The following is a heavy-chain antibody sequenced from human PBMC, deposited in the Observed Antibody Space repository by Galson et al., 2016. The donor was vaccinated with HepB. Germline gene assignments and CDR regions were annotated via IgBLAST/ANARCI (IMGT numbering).Heavy chain of an antibody. D-gene: IGHD3-3*01. V-gene: IGHV1-24*01. CDR2: FDPEDGET. CDR1: GSDLTESS. CDR3: ATVPNLGYYGPTSRLYKSPSVRFDP. Sequence: SVKVSCKVSGSDLTESSIHWVRQAPGKGLEWMGGFDPEDGETIYAQNFQGRVTMTEDRFTLTAYMALSRLTSDDTAVYYCATVPNLGYYGPTSRLYKSPSVRFDPWGQGTLVTVSS. J-gene: IGHJ5*02.